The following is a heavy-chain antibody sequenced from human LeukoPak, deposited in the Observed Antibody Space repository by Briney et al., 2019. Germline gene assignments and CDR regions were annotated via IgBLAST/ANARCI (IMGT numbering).Heavy chain of an antibody. CDR3: ARRIAGRLINDAFDI. D-gene: IGHD6-6*01. CDR2: INAGNGNT. J-gene: IGHJ3*02. CDR1: GYTFTSYA. V-gene: IGHV1-3*01. Sequence: GASVKVSCKASGYTFTSYAMHWVRQAPGQRLEWMGWINAGNGNTKYSQEFQGRVTITRDTSASTAYMELSSLRSDDTAVYYCARRIAGRLINDAFDIWGQGTMVTVSS.